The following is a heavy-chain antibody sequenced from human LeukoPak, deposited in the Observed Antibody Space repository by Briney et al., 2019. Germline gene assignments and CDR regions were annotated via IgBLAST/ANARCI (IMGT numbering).Heavy chain of an antibody. D-gene: IGHD2-21*02. Sequence: GGSLRLSCAASGFTFSNFAMSWVRQAPGKGLEWVSTISGSDVGTFYAESVKGRFTISRDNSKSTLYLQMNSLRAEDMALYYCAKEYGKTAYNWFDPWGQGILVTVSS. V-gene: IGHV3-23*01. CDR1: GFTFSNFA. CDR2: ISGSDVGT. CDR3: AKEYGKTAYNWFDP. J-gene: IGHJ5*02.